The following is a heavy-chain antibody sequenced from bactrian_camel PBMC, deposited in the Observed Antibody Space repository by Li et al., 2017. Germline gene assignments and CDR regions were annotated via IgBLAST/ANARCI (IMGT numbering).Heavy chain of an antibody. CDR1: GYVYTTGYA. V-gene: IGHV3S40*01. CDR2: IYSGTGRT. J-gene: IGHJ6*01. CDR3: AADYSDRGGLYRKCRVMSPTYNT. Sequence: QLVESGGGSVQPGGSLRLSCEVSGYVYTTGYALAWFRQCPGKEREGVAAIYSGTGRTYYADSVKGRFTISQDNAKNTVHLQMNNLKPADSAEYYCAADYSDRGGLYRKCRVMSPTYNTWGQGTQVTVS. D-gene: IGHD5*01.